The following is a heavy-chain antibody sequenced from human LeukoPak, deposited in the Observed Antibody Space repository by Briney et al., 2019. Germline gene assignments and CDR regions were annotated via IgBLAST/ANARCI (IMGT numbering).Heavy chain of an antibody. V-gene: IGHV3-48*01. J-gene: IGHJ3*02. CDR1: GFTISSNS. D-gene: IGHD2-8*01. CDR3: ARTYCTNGVCSRKSFDI. Sequence: PGGSLRLSCAASGFTISSNSMNWFRQAPGKGLEWVSYITSSSTTTYYADSVKGRFITSRDNAKNSLYLQMNSLRAEDRAVYYCARTYCTNGVCSRKSFDIWGQRTMVTVSS. CDR2: ITSSSTTT.